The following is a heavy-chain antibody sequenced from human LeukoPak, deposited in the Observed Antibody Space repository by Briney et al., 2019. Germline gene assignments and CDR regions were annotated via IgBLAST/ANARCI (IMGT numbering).Heavy chain of an antibody. CDR1: GYTLTELS. CDR2: FDPEDGET. J-gene: IGHJ4*02. Sequence: ASVKVSCKVSGYTLTELSMHWVRQAPGKGLEWMGGFDPEDGETIYAQKFQGRVTMTEDTSTDTAYMELSSLRSEGTAVYYCATDWVVRSGLAYWGQGTLVTVSS. D-gene: IGHD3-3*01. V-gene: IGHV1-24*01. CDR3: ATDWVVRSGLAY.